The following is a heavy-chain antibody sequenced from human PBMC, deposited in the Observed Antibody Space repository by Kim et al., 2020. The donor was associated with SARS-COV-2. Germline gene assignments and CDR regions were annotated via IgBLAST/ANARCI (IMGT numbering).Heavy chain of an antibody. CDR3: ARDFDSVSLGSGSYFDY. D-gene: IGHD3-10*01. CDR2: ISSSSSTI. V-gene: IGHV3-48*02. Sequence: GGSLRLSCAASGFTFSSYSMNWVRQAPGKGLEWVSYISSSSSTIYYADSVKGRFTISRDNAKNSLYLQMNSLRDEDTAVYYCARDFDSVSLGSGSYFDYWGQGTLVTVSS. CDR1: GFTFSSYS. J-gene: IGHJ4*02.